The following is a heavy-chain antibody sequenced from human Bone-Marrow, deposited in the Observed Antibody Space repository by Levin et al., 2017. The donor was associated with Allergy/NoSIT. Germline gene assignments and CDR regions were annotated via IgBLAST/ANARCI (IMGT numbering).Heavy chain of an antibody. CDR1: GGSISSSNYY. D-gene: IGHD6-6*01. J-gene: IGHJ2*01. V-gene: IGHV4-39*01. Sequence: PSETLSLTCTVSGGSISSSNYYWGWIRQPPGKGLEWIGGIHYSGSTYYNPALKSRVTISVDTSKNQFSLKLSSVTAADPAVYYCARRWGPGRLYWYYDLWGRGTLVTVSS. CDR2: IHYSGST. CDR3: ARRWGPGRLYWYYDL.